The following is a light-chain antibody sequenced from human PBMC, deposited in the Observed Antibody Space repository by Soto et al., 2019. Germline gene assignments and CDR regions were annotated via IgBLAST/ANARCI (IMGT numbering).Light chain of an antibody. V-gene: IGLV3-21*02. CDR2: DDS. CDR1: NIGSKS. CDR3: QVWDSSSDHPV. Sequence: SYELTQPPSVSVAPGQTARITCGGNNIGSKSVHWYQQKPGQAPVLVVYDDSDRPSGIPGRFSGSNSGNTATLTISRVEAGDEADYYCQVWDSSSDHPVFGGGTKVTVL. J-gene: IGLJ3*02.